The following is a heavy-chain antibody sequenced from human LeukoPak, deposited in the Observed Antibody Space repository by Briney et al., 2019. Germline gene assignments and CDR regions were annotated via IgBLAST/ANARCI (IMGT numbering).Heavy chain of an antibody. CDR3: AMIPGDVDIVATLNWFDP. J-gene: IGHJ5*02. V-gene: IGHV3-23*01. D-gene: IGHD5-12*01. CDR1: GFTFSSYA. Sequence: PGGSLRLSCAASGFTFSSYAMSWVRQAPGKGLEWVSAISGSGGSTYYADSVKGRFTISRDNSKNTLYLQVNSLRAEDTAVYYCAMIPGDVDIVATLNWFDPWGQGTLVTVSS. CDR2: ISGSGGST.